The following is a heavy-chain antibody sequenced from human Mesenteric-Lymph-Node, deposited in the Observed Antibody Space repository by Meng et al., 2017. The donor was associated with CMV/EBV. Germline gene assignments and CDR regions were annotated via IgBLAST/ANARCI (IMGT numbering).Heavy chain of an antibody. CDR1: GFTFSSYS. Sequence: GESLKISCAASGFTFSSYSMNWVRQAPGKGLEWVSSISSSSSYIFYADSVKGRFTISRDNAKNSLYLQMNSLRAEDTAVYYCAREAMLVNHYYYAMDVWGQGTTVTVSS. D-gene: IGHD2-21*01. CDR2: ISSSSSYI. J-gene: IGHJ6*02. V-gene: IGHV3-21*01. CDR3: AREAMLVNHYYYAMDV.